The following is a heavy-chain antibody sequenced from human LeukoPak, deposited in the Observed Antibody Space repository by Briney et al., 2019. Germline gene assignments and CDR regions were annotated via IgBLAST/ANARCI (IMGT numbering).Heavy chain of an antibody. CDR2: LKSDGSTA. Sequence: GGSLRLSCAASGFTFSSFNMHWVRQAPGKGLVWVSRLKSDGSTAMYADSVQGRFTVSRDNARNTVHLLMSSLTVEDTGVYYCARGIYGDPVAFDSWGQGALVTVSS. V-gene: IGHV3-74*03. CDR1: GFTFSSFN. CDR3: ARGIYGDPVAFDS. J-gene: IGHJ4*02. D-gene: IGHD4-17*01.